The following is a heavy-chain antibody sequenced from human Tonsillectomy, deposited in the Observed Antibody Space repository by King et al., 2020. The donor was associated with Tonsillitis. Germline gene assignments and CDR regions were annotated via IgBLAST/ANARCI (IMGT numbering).Heavy chain of an antibody. D-gene: IGHD5-12*01. CDR3: ARGLGKMDIVATPKPHYYYYGMDV. CDR1: GFTFSSYA. V-gene: IGHV3-30-3*01. Sequence: VQLVESGGGVVQPGRSLRLSCAASGFTFSSYAMHWVRQAPGKGLEWVAVISYDGSNKYYADSVKGRFTISRDNSKNTLYLQMNSLRAEDTAVYYCARGLGKMDIVATPKPHYYYYGMDVWGQGTTVTVSS. J-gene: IGHJ6*02. CDR2: ISYDGSNK.